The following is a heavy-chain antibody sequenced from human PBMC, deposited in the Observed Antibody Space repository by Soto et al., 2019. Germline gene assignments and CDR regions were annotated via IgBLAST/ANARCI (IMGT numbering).Heavy chain of an antibody. CDR2: IVPSLDTT. D-gene: IGHD2-21*02. J-gene: IGHJ6*02. CDR3: AKGDYCGGDYCLSYYYYGMNV. CDR1: GGTFSSSG. Sequence: SVKVSCKASGGTFSSSGFSWVRQAPGQGLEWMGMIVPSLDTTNYAQKFQARVTITADEVTSTAYMELRSLRSEDTAVYYCAKGDYCGGDYCLSYYYYGMNVWGQGTAVTVSS. V-gene: IGHV1-69*11.